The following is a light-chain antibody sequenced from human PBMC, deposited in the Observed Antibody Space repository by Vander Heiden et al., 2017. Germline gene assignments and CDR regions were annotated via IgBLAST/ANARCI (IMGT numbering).Light chain of an antibody. V-gene: IGLV2-23*02. CDR3: CSYAGSSTYVV. CDR1: SSDVGSYNL. CDR2: DVS. Sequence: QSALTQPASVSGSPGPSITISCTGTSSDVGSYNLVSWYQQHPGKAPKLMIYDVSKWPSGVSNRFSGSKSGNTASLTITGLQAEDEADYYCCSYAGSSTYVVFGGGTKLTVL. J-gene: IGLJ2*01.